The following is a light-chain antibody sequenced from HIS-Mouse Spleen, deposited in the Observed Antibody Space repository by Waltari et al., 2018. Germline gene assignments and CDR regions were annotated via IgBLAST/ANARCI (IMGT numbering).Light chain of an antibody. CDR2: DDS. J-gene: IGLJ2*01. CDR1: NIGSKS. Sequence: SYVLTQPPSVSVAPGKTARITCGGNNIGSKSVHWYQQKPGQAPVLVVYDDSDRPSGTPGRFSWPNSGNTATLTIGRVEAGDEADYSGQVWDSSSDHVVFGGGTKLTVL. V-gene: IGLV3-21*03. CDR3: QVWDSSSDHVV.